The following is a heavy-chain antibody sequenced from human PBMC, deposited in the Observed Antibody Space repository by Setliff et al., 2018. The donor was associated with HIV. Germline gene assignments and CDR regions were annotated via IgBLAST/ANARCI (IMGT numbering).Heavy chain of an antibody. J-gene: IGHJ3*02. CDR1: GGSFSGYY. V-gene: IGHV4-34*01. CDR3: ARAYYYDSSGDAFDI. CDR2: INHSGST. Sequence: SETLSLTCAVYGGSFSGYYWSWIRQPPGKGLEWIGEINHSGSTNYNPSLKSRVTISVDTSKNQFSLKLSSVTAADTAVYYCARAYYYDSSGDAFDIWGQGTMVTVS. D-gene: IGHD3-22*01.